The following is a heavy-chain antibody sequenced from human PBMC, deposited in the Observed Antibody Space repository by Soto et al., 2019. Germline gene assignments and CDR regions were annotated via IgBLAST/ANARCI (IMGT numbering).Heavy chain of an antibody. CDR1: GFTFSSYS. D-gene: IGHD3-10*01. J-gene: IGHJ5*02. V-gene: IGHV3-48*01. CDR2: ISSSSSTI. CDR3: ARDLALWFGELLLFDP. Sequence: GGSLRLSCAASGFTFSSYSMNWVRQTPGKGLEWVSYISSSSSTIYYADSVKGRFTISRDNAKNSLYLQMNSLRAEDTAVYYCARDLALWFGELLLFDPWGQGTLVTVSS.